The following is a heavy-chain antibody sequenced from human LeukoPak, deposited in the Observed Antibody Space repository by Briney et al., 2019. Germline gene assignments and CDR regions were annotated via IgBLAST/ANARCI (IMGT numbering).Heavy chain of an antibody. CDR3: ARSSLWSGHDNWFDP. Sequence: ASVKVSCKASGYTFTGYYVHWVRQAPGQGLEWMGWISAYNGNTNYAQKLQGRVTMTTDTSTSTAYMELRSLRSDDTAVYYCARSSLWSGHDNWFDPWGQGTLVTVSS. D-gene: IGHD3-3*01. CDR1: GYTFTGYY. V-gene: IGHV1-18*04. J-gene: IGHJ5*02. CDR2: ISAYNGNT.